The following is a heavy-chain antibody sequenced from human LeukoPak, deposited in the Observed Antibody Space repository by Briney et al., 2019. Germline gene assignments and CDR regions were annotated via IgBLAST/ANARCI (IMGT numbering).Heavy chain of an antibody. CDR1: GYTFTSYY. J-gene: IGHJ6*03. CDR2: INPSGGRT. V-gene: IGHV1-46*01. Sequence: ASVTVSCKASGYTFTSYYMHWVRQAPGQGLEWMGLINPSGGRTTYAQKFQGRVTLTRDMSTSTVYMELSSLRSEDTAVYYCARGGDIHLWINYYYYMDVWGKGTTVTVSS. CDR3: ARGGDIHLWINYYYYMDV. D-gene: IGHD5-18*01.